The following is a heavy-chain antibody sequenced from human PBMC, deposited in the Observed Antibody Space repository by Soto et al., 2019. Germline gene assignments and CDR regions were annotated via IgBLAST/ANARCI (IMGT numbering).Heavy chain of an antibody. CDR3: VRASSSSYKDYFDY. V-gene: IGHV1-69*12. J-gene: IGHJ4*02. D-gene: IGHD6-13*01. CDR2: IIPIFGTT. CDR1: GGTFSNYA. Sequence: QVQLVQSGAEVKKPGSSVKVSCKASGGTFSNYAISWVRQAPGQGLEWMGGIIPIFGTTNSAQRFQGRVTMTADQSTSTAHMELRSLRPEEPAAYYCVRASSSSYKDYFDYWGQGILVTVSS.